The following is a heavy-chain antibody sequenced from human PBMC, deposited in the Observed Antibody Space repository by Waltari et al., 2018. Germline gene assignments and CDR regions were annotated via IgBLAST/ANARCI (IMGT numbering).Heavy chain of an antibody. CDR3: ARSLRGVAHGIHYYYGMDV. CDR1: GYTFTSYG. V-gene: IGHV1-18*01. CDR2: ISAYNGNT. D-gene: IGHD3-10*01. J-gene: IGHJ6*02. Sequence: QVQLVQSGAEVKKPGASVKVSCKASGYTFTSYGISWVRQAPGQGLEWMGWISAYNGNTNYAQKLQGRVTMTTDTSTSTAYMELRSLRSDDTAVYYCARSLRGVAHGIHYYYGMDVWGQGTTVTVSS.